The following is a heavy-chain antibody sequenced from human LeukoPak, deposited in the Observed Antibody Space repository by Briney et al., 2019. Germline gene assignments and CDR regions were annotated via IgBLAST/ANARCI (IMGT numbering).Heavy chain of an antibody. D-gene: IGHD4-17*01. V-gene: IGHV3-21*01. CDR3: ARGKGNYGDYFDH. J-gene: IGHJ4*02. Sequence: GGSLRLSCAVSGFTFSSYSMSWVRQAPGKGLEWVSSISCSSSYIYYATSVKSRFNISRDNAKNSLYLQMKTLRAEDTAVYYCARGKGNYGDYFDHWGQGTLVTVPS. CDR1: GFTFSSYS. CDR2: ISCSSSYI.